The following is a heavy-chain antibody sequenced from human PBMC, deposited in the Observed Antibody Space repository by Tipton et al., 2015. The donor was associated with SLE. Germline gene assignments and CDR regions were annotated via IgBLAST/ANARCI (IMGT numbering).Heavy chain of an antibody. V-gene: IGHV3-72*01. CDR3: TRDAGIGKDALDL. Sequence: SLRLSCAASGFTFSVHYMDWVRQAPGKGLEWIGRIRNRAYSYTTEYVAAVKGRFSLSRDDSKNSVYLQMNSLKTEDTAVYYCTRDAGIGKDALDLWGQGTTVTVSS. CDR1: GFTFSVHY. J-gene: IGHJ3*01. D-gene: IGHD6-13*01. CDR2: IRNRAYSYTT.